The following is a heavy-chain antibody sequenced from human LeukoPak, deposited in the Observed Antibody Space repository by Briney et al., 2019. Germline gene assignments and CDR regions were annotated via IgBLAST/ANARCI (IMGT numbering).Heavy chain of an antibody. J-gene: IGHJ4*02. CDR1: GGSISSSNYY. Sequence: SETLSLTCTVSGGSISSSNYYWGWIRQPPGKGLEWIGSMFYSGSTYYNPSLKSRVTISVDTSKNQFSLKLSSVTAADTAVYYCARDHSGYVYWGQGTLVTVSS. V-gene: IGHV4-39*07. D-gene: IGHD5-12*01. CDR3: ARDHSGYVY. CDR2: MFYSGST.